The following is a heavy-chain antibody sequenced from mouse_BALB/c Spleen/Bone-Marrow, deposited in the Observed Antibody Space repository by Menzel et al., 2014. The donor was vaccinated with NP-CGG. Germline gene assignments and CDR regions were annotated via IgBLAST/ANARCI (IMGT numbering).Heavy chain of an antibody. Sequence: QVQLQQSGAELVRPGTSVKMSCKAAGYTFTNYWIGWVKRRPGHGLEWIGDIYPGGGYTNYNEKFKGKATLTADTSSIAAYMQLGSLTSEDSTIYYCARGHYFDYWGQGTTLTVSS. D-gene: IGHD3-3*01. V-gene: IGHV1-63*02. CDR3: ARGHYFDY. CDR1: GYTFTNYW. CDR2: IYPGGGYT. J-gene: IGHJ2*01.